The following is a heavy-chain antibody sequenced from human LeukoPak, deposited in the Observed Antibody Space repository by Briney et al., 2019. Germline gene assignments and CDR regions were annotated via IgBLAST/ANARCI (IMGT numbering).Heavy chain of an antibody. J-gene: IGHJ6*02. CDR2: FYYSGDT. CDR3: ARGYDSSGYYYGYYYYGMDV. D-gene: IGHD3-22*01. V-gene: IGHV4-59*01. CDR1: GDSIRGFY. Sequence: SETLSLTCNVSGDSIRGFYWGWIRQPPGKGLEWIGYFYYSGDTNYNPALESRVIISVDTSKNQFSLKLSSLTAADTAVYYCARGYDSSGYYYGYYYYGMDVWGQGTTVTVSS.